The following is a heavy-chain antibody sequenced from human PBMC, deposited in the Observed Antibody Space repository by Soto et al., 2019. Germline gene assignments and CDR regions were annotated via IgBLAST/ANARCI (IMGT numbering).Heavy chain of an antibody. CDR2: IYWDDDK. J-gene: IGHJ4*02. D-gene: IGHD3-16*02. V-gene: IGHV2-5*02. CDR3: AHTFLPLVMFGGVIPRGLDY. CDR1: GFSLSTSGVG. Sequence: QITLKESGPTLVKPTQTLTLTCTFSGFSLSTSGVGVGWIRQPPGKALEWLAFIYWDDDKRYSPSLKSRLTITKDTSKNQVVLTMTNMDPVDTATYYCAHTFLPLVMFGGVIPRGLDYWGQGTLVTVSS.